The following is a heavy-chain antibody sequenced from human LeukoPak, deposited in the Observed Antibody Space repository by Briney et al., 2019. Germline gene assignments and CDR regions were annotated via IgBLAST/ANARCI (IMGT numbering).Heavy chain of an antibody. CDR1: GYTFTGYY. CDR2: INPNSGGT. Sequence: ASVKVSCKASGYTFTGYYMHWVRQAPGQGLEWMGWINPNSGGTNYAQKFQGRVTMTRDTSISTAYMELSSLRSEDTAVYYCATGGARKLYYHYYYMDVWGKGTTVTVSS. J-gene: IGHJ6*03. D-gene: IGHD1-26*01. V-gene: IGHV1-2*02. CDR3: ATGGARKLYYHYYYMDV.